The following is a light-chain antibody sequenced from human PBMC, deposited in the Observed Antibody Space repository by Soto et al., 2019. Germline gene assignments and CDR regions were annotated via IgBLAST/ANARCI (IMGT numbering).Light chain of an antibody. Sequence: EIVMTLSPATLSVSPGERATLSCRASQSVSSNLAWYQQKPGQAPRLLIYGASTRATGIPARFSGSGSGTEFTLTISSLQSEDFAIYFCQQYNNWPPDRTFVQGTKVEIK. J-gene: IGKJ1*01. CDR2: GAS. CDR3: QQYNNWPPDRT. CDR1: QSVSSN. V-gene: IGKV3-15*01.